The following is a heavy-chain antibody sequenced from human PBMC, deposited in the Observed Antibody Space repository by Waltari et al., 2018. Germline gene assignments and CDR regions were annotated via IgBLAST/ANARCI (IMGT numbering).Heavy chain of an antibody. V-gene: IGHV4-34*01. J-gene: IGHJ6*03. Sequence: QVQLQQWGAGLLKPSETLSLTCAVYGGSFSGYYWSWIRQPPGKGLEWIGEINHSGSTNYNPSLKSRVTISVDTSKNQFSLKLSSVTAADTAVYYCARAPIAVAGTGYYYMDVWGKGTTVTVSS. CDR3: ARAPIAVAGTGYYYMDV. D-gene: IGHD6-19*01. CDR1: GGSFSGYY. CDR2: INHSGST.